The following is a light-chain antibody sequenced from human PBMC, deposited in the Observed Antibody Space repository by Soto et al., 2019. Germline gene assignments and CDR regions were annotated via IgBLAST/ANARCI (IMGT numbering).Light chain of an antibody. V-gene: IGKV1-39*01. J-gene: IGKJ5*01. Sequence: IQMTQSPSSLSSSLGDRVTITCRASQSISSYLNWYQQKPGKAPKLLIYAASSLQSGVPSRFSGSGSGTDCTLTISSLKTEDFATYYCQQSYSTTITFCQGTRLEIK. CDR1: QSISSY. CDR2: AAS. CDR3: QQSYSTTIT.